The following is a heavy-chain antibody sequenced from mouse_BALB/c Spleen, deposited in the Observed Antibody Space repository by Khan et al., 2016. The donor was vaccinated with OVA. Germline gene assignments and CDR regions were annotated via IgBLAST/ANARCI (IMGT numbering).Heavy chain of an antibody. CDR3: ARNREPDYFDY. CDR1: GFSLTSHG. V-gene: IGHV2-9*02. CDR2: IWAGGST. Sequence: QVQLKQSGPGLVAPSQSLSITCTVSGFSLTSHGVHWVRQPPGKGLEWLGVIWAGGSTNYNSALMSRLIISKDSSKSQVFLKVNSLQTDDTAIYYCARNREPDYFDYWGQGTTLIVSS. J-gene: IGHJ2*01.